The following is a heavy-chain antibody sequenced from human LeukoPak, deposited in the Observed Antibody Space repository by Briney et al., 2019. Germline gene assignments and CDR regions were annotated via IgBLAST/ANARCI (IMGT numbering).Heavy chain of an antibody. Sequence: GGSLRLSCAASGFTFSSYWMHWVRQVPGKGLVWVSRTISGGSSTSHADSVKGRFTISRDNSKNTLYLQMNSLRAEDTAVYYCARDFYYGSGRRPYYYYYGMDVWGQGTTVTVSS. CDR3: ARDFYYGSGRRPYYYYYGMDV. V-gene: IGHV3-74*01. CDR1: GFTFSSYW. CDR2: TISGGSST. D-gene: IGHD3-10*01. J-gene: IGHJ6*02.